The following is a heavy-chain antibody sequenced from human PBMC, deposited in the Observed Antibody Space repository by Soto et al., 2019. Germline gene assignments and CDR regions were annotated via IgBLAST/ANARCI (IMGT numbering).Heavy chain of an antibody. J-gene: IGHJ4*02. CDR1: GNSFTSAY. V-gene: IGHV1-46*01. CDR3: ARDLVYSSASETYMDY. Sequence: PLRGSCRTSGNSFTSAYMPCVEQAPLKGLEWLGVINLSGGSTSYEQKFQGRVTMTRDTSTRTVYMELSSLRSEDTAVYYCARDLVYSSASETYMDYWGQGTLVTVSS. D-gene: IGHD6-6*01. CDR2: INLSGGST.